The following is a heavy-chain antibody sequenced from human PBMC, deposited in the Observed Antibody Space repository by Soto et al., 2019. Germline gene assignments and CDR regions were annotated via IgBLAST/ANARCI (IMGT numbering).Heavy chain of an antibody. V-gene: IGHV1-69*08. D-gene: IGHD2-15*01. Sequence: QVQLVQSGAEVQKPGSSVKVSCKASGGTFSSYTISWVRQAPGQGLEWMGRIIPILGIANYAQKFQGRVTITADKSTSTAYMELSSLRSEDTAVYYCARDVVVVVAATGANWFDPWGQGTLVTVSS. CDR2: IIPILGIA. CDR1: GGTFSSYT. CDR3: ARDVVVVVAATGANWFDP. J-gene: IGHJ5*02.